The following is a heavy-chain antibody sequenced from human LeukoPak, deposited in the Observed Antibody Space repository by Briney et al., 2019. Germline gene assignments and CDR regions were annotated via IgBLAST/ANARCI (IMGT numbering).Heavy chain of an antibody. CDR1: GFTVSSNY. D-gene: IGHD2-21*02. CDR3: ARDPCGGDCYIGGWFDP. V-gene: IGHV3-66*01. Sequence: PGGSLRLSCAASGFTVSSNYMSWVRQAPGKGLEWVSVIYSGGSTYYADSVKGRFTISRDNSKNTLYLQMNSLRAEDTAVYYCARDPCGGDCYIGGWFDPWGQGTLVTVSS. CDR2: IYSGGST. J-gene: IGHJ5*02.